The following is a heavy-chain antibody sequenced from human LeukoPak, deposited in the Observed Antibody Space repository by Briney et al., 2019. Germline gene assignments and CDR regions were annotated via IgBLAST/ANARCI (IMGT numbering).Heavy chain of an antibody. CDR2: IWYDGSNK. D-gene: IGHD4-17*01. V-gene: IGHV3-33*06. CDR3: AKGWRGDYAPVYFDY. Sequence: PAGSLSLSCAASGFTFSSYGMHWVRQAPGKGLVGVAVIWYDGSNKYSADSVKGRFTISRDNSKNTLYLQMNSLRAEDTAVYYCAKGWRGDYAPVYFDYWGQGTLVTVSS. J-gene: IGHJ4*02. CDR1: GFTFSSYG.